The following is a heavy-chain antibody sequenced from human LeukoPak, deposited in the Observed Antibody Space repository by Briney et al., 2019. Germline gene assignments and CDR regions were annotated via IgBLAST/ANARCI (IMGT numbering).Heavy chain of an antibody. Sequence: ASVKVSCKVSGYTLTELSMHWVRQAPGKGLEWMGGFDPEDGETIYAQKFQGRVTMTEDTSTDTAYMELSGLRSEDTAVYYCATAPGRNSYMDVWGKGTTVTVSS. CDR3: ATAPGRNSYMDV. CDR1: GYTLTELS. J-gene: IGHJ6*03. CDR2: FDPEDGET. V-gene: IGHV1-24*01.